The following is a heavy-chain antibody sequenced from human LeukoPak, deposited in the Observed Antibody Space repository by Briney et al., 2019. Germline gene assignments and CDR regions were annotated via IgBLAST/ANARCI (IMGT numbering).Heavy chain of an antibody. Sequence: SDTLSLTCAVYGESLNYYYWSWIRQSPEKGLEWIGEVFDGKTTNYNPSLKSRVTISAVTSSNQFSLNLKPVTAADTAVYYCASGAWATRLHSWAQGTLVIVSS. J-gene: IGHJ4*02. CDR2: VFDGKTT. CDR1: GESLNYYY. CDR3: ASGAWATRLHS. V-gene: IGHV4-34*12. D-gene: IGHD5-24*01.